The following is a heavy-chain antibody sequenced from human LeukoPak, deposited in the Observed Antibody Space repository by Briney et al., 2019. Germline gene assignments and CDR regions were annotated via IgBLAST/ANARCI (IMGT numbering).Heavy chain of an antibody. CDR2: IYPRDGST. J-gene: IGHJ4*02. V-gene: IGHV1-46*01. Sequence: ASVKVSCKASGYTFTRYYIHWVRQAPGQGLEWVGMIYPRDGSTSYAQNFQGRVTVTRDTSTSTVHMELSGLTSEDTAVYYCARDQEGFDYWGQGTLVTVSS. CDR1: GYTFTRYY. CDR3: ARDQEGFDY.